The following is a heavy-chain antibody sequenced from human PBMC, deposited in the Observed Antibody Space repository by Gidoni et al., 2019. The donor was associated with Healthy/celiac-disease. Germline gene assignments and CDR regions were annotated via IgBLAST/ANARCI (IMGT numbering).Heavy chain of an antibody. J-gene: IGHJ6*02. Sequence: EVKKPGSSVKVSCKASGGTSSSYAISWVRQAPGQGLEWMGGIIPIFGTANYAQKFQGRVTITADESTSTAYMELSSLRSEDTAVYYCARDQPWTKAVAGTPYYYYGMDVWGQGTTVTVSS. D-gene: IGHD6-13*01. CDR3: ARDQPWTKAVAGTPYYYYGMDV. CDR1: GGTSSSYA. CDR2: IIPIFGTA. V-gene: IGHV1-69*01.